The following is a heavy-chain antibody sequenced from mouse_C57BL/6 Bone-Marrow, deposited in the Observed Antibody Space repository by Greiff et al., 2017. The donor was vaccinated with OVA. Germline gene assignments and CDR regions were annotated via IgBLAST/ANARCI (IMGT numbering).Heavy chain of an antibody. V-gene: IGHV5-4*01. CDR3: ARAHSSGSSYYFDY. CDR2: ISDGGSYT. D-gene: IGHD3-2*02. CDR1: GFTFSSYA. Sequence: EVHLVESGGGLVKPGGSLKLSCAASGFTFSSYAMSWVRQTPEKRLEWVATISDGGSYTYYPDNVKGRFTISRDNAKNNLYLQMSHLKSEDTAMYYCARAHSSGSSYYFDYWGQGTTLTVSS. J-gene: IGHJ2*01.